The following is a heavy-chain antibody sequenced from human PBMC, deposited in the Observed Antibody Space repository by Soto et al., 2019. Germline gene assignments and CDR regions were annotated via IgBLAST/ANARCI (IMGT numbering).Heavy chain of an antibody. CDR3: ARGVILWFGASSRRGGYHYYMDV. CDR1: GGSFSGYQ. V-gene: IGHV4-34*01. CDR2: INDSGNI. Sequence: QVQLQQWGAGLLKPSETLSLTCAVYGGSFSGYQWGWIRQTPGKGLEWIGEINDSGNINYNPSLKSRVTILLNTPKSQISRKPSSVTAADAAVYYCARGVILWFGASSRRGGYHYYMDVWGKGTTVTVSS. D-gene: IGHD3-10*01. J-gene: IGHJ6*03.